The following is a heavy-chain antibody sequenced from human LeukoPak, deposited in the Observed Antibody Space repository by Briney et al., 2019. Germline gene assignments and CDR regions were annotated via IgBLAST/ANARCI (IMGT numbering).Heavy chain of an antibody. V-gene: IGHV1-24*01. D-gene: IGHD3/OR15-3a*01. Sequence: ASVKVSCKVSGYTLTELSMHWVRQAPGKGLEWMGAFDPEDGETIYAQKFQGRVTMTEDTSIDTAYMELSSLRSEDTAVYYCATRRTEGLFIRGFDYWGQGTLVTVSS. J-gene: IGHJ4*02. CDR1: GYTLTELS. CDR3: ATRRTEGLFIRGFDY. CDR2: FDPEDGET.